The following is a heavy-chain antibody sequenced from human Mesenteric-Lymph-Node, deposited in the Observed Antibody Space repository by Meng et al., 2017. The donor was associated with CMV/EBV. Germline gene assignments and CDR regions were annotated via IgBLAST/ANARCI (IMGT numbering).Heavy chain of an antibody. Sequence: SETLSLTCTVSGGSLNTYYWSWIRQPPGKGLEWIGYIYYSGTAIYKSSLKSRVTISLDSSKSQFSLQLSSVTAADTAMYYCARYGKAFDIWGQGTAVTVSS. CDR2: IYYSGTA. CDR1: GGSLNTYY. V-gene: IGHV4-59*01. J-gene: IGHJ3*02. CDR3: ARYGKAFDI. D-gene: IGHD1-1*01.